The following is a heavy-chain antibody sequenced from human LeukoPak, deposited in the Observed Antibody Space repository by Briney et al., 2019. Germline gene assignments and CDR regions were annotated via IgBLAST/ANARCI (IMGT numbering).Heavy chain of an antibody. CDR3: AKYWVDTVLVPFDY. CDR1: GFTFSSYA. J-gene: IGHJ4*02. V-gene: IGHV3-23*01. CDR2: IIANGVNT. D-gene: IGHD5-18*01. Sequence: GGSLRLSCAASGFTFSSYAMHWVRQAPGKGLEWVSGIIANGVNTYYADSVQGRFTISRDNSKNTLYLQMNSLRAEDTAVYYCAKYWVDTVLVPFDYWGQGTLVTVSS.